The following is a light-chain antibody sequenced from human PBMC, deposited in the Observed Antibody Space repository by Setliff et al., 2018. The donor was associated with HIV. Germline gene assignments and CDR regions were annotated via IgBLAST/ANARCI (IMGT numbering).Light chain of an antibody. Sequence: QSALTQPASVSGSPGQSITIPCTGTSSDVGGYGYVSWYQQHPGKVPKLMLYEVGNRPSGVSNRFSGSKSGNTASLTISGLQAEDEADYYCCSYTSSTTLVFGTGTKVTVL. CDR3: CSYTSSTTLV. CDR1: SSDVGGYGY. CDR2: EVG. J-gene: IGLJ1*01. V-gene: IGLV2-14*01.